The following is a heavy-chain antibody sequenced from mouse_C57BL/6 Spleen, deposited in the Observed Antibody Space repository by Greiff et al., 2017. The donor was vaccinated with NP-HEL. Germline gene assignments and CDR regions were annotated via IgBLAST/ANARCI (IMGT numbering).Heavy chain of an antibody. Sequence: LVESGAELVKPGASVKMSCKASGYTFTSYWITWVKQRPGQGLEWIGDIYPGSGSTNYNEKFKSKATLTVDTSSSTAYMQLSSLTSEDSAVYYCARGGYDFFYYAMDYWGQGTSVTVSS. CDR3: ARGGYDFFYYAMDY. CDR2: IYPGSGST. V-gene: IGHV1-55*01. D-gene: IGHD2-4*01. CDR1: GYTFTSYW. J-gene: IGHJ4*01.